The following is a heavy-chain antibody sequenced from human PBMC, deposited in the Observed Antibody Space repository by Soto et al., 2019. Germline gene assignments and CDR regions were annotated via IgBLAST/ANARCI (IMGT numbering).Heavy chain of an antibody. CDR1: GFTFSPYA. CDR3: ARDPLITGDGPFDY. CDR2: LGGRGTAT. J-gene: IGHJ4*02. D-gene: IGHD1-20*01. Sequence: EVHLLESGGGLVQPGGSLRLSCEASGFTFSPYAMSWVRQPPGKGLEWVSGLGGRGTATFYAGSVKGRFTISRDNSKNTLKLQMNSLRADDTAVYYWARDPLITGDGPFDYGGRGTLVTVSS. V-gene: IGHV3-23*01.